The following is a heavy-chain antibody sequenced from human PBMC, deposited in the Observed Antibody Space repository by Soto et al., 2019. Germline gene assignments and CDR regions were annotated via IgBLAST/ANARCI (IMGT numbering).Heavy chain of an antibody. Sequence: GGSLRLSCAASGFTFSSYAMSWVRQAPGKGLEWVSAISGSGGSTYYADSVKGRFTISRDNSKNTLYLQMNSLRAEDTAVYYCASPSRDGYNPKFDYWGQGTLVTVSS. CDR2: ISGSGGST. D-gene: IGHD5-12*01. J-gene: IGHJ4*02. V-gene: IGHV3-23*01. CDR3: ASPSRDGYNPKFDY. CDR1: GFTFSSYA.